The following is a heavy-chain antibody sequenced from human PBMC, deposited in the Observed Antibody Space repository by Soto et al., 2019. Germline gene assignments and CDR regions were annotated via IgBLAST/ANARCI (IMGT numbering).Heavy chain of an antibody. D-gene: IGHD2-15*01. CDR3: ASPHRGDPLPKKYCSGGSCYSGSW. V-gene: IGHV3-23*01. CDR1: GFTFSSYA. CDR2: ISGSGGST. Sequence: GGSLRLSCAASGFTFSSYAMSWVRQAPGKGLEWVSAISGSGGSTYYADSVKGRFTISRDNSKNTLYLQMNSLRAEDTAVYYCASPHRGDPLPKKYCSGGSCYSGSWWGQGTLVTVSS. J-gene: IGHJ4*02.